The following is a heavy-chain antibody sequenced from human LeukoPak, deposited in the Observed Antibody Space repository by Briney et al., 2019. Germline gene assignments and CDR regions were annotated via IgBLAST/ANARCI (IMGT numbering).Heavy chain of an antibody. Sequence: TGGSLRLSCAASGFTFSSYAMSWVRQAPGKGLEWVSAISGSGGSTYCADSVKDRFTISRDNSKNTLYLQMNSLRAEDTAVYYCAKDGLPIAPVDYWGQGTLVTVSS. CDR3: AKDGLPIAPVDY. CDR1: GFTFSSYA. V-gene: IGHV3-23*01. J-gene: IGHJ4*02. CDR2: ISGSGGST. D-gene: IGHD3/OR15-3a*01.